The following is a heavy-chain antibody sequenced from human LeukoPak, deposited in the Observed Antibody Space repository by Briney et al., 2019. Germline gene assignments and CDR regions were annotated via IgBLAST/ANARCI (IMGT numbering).Heavy chain of an antibody. V-gene: IGHV1-69*13. J-gene: IGHJ4*02. CDR2: IIPIFGTA. Sequence: AASVTVSCKASGGTFSSYAISWVRRAPGQGLEWMGGIIPIFGTANYAQKFQGRVTITADESTSTAYMELSSLRSEDTAVYYCARRVRNCGGDCYSVYFDYWGQGTLVTVSS. CDR1: GGTFSSYA. D-gene: IGHD2-21*02. CDR3: ARRVRNCGGDCYSVYFDY.